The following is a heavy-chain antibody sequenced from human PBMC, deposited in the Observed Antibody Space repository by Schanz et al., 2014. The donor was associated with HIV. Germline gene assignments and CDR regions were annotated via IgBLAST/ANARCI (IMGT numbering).Heavy chain of an antibody. V-gene: IGHV3-74*01. J-gene: IGHJ4*02. CDR2: INSDGSST. CDR1: GFTFSSYW. CDR3: ARDCLSGCPADY. D-gene: IGHD5-12*01. Sequence: EVQLLESGGGLVQPGGSLRLSCAASGFTFSSYWMHWVRQAPGKGLVWVSRINSDGSSTSYADSVKGRFTISRDNAKNTLYLQMNSLRDEDTAVYYCARDCLSGCPADYWGQGTLITVSS.